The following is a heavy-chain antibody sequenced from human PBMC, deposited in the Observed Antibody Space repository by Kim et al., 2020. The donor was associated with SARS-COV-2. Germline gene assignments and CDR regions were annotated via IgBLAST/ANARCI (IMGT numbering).Heavy chain of an antibody. J-gene: IGHJ4*02. CDR2: ISGSGGST. CDR3: AKERPSSSWYGYGDFDY. CDR1: GFTFSSYA. V-gene: IGHV3-23*01. Sequence: GGSLRLSCAASGFTFSSYAMSWVRQAPGKGLEWVSAISGSGGSTYYADSVKGRFTISRDNSKNTLYLQMNSLRAEDTAVYYCAKERPSSSWYGYGDFDYWGQGTLVTVSS. D-gene: IGHD6-13*01.